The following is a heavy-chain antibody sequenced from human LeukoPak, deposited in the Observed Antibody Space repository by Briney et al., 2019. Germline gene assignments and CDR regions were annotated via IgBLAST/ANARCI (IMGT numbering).Heavy chain of an antibody. CDR3: ARGDDDFWSGHDSFDI. V-gene: IGHV3-74*01. D-gene: IGHD3-3*01. J-gene: IGHJ3*02. Sequence: GGSLRLSCAASGFTFSSYWMHWVRQAPGKGLVWVSRINSDGSSTNYADSVKGRFTISRDKAKNTLYLQMNSLRAEETAVYYIARGDDDFWSGHDSFDISRQGTIATASA. CDR2: INSDGSST. CDR1: GFTFSSYW.